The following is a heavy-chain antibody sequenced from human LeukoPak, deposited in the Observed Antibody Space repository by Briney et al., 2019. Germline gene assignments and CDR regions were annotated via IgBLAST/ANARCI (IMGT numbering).Heavy chain of an antibody. Sequence: GASVKVSCKASGYTFTGYYMHWVRQAPGQGLEWMGWINPNSGGTNYAQKFQGRVTMTRDTSISTAYMELSRLRSDDTAVYYCARDLVSGPSHGDCYWGQGTLVTVSS. CDR1: GYTFTGYY. V-gene: IGHV1-2*02. J-gene: IGHJ4*02. D-gene: IGHD2-21*02. CDR3: ARDLVSGPSHGDCY. CDR2: INPNSGGT.